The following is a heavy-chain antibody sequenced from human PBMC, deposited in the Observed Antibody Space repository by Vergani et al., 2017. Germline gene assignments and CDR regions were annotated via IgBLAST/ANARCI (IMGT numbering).Heavy chain of an antibody. CDR1: GGSISSSSYY. CDR2: IYYSGST. Sequence: QLQLQESGPGLVKPSETLSLTCTVSGGSISSSSYYWGWIRQPPGKGLEWIGSIYYSGSTNYNPSLKSRVTISVDTSKNQFSLKLSSVTAADTAVYYCARGEWELTYWYFDLWGRGTLVTVSS. J-gene: IGHJ2*01. V-gene: IGHV4-39*07. D-gene: IGHD1-26*01. CDR3: ARGEWELTYWYFDL.